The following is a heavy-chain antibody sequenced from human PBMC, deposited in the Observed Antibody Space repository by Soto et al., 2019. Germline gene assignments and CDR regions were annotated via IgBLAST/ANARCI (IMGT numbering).Heavy chain of an antibody. J-gene: IGHJ6*02. CDR3: ARDSGSSWYFGMDV. V-gene: IGHV3-30-3*01. D-gene: IGHD6-13*01. CDR1: GFTFSNYA. CDR2: ISHDGFNK. Sequence: QVQLVESVGGVVQPGRSLRLSCAASGFTFSNYAMHWVRQAPGKGLEWVAVISHDGFNKYYADSVKGRFTISRDSSKNTLYLQMNSLRVEDTAMYSCARDSGSSWYFGMDVWGQGTTVTVSS.